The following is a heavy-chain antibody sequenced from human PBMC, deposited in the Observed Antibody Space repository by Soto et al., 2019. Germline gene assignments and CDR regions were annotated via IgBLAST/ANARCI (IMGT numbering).Heavy chain of an antibody. J-gene: IGHJ4*02. CDR2: IGSSGGST. CDR3: AKQQQLPHCYFDY. CDR1: GFTFSNYA. D-gene: IGHD6-13*01. V-gene: IGHV3-23*01. Sequence: GSLRLSCAASGFTFSNYAMSWVRQAPGKGLEWVSGIGSSGGSTYYADSVKGRFTISRDISKKTLYLQMNSLRAEDTAVYYCAKQQQLPHCYFDYWGQGSLVTVSS.